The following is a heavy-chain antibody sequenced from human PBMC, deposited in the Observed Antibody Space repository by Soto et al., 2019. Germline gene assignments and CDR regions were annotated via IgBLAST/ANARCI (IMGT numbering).Heavy chain of an antibody. Sequence: SETLSLTCTVSGGSISSGGYYWSWIRQHPGKGLEWIGYIYYSRSTYYNPSLKSRVTISVDTSKNQFSLKLSSVTAADTAVYYCASGRYCSSTSCSIFDYWGQGTLVTVSS. CDR2: IYYSRST. J-gene: IGHJ4*02. CDR1: GGSISSGGYY. CDR3: ASGRYCSSTSCSIFDY. V-gene: IGHV4-31*02. D-gene: IGHD2-2*01.